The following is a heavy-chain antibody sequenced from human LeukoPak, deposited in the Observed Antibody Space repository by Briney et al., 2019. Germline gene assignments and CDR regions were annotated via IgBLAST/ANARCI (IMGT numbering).Heavy chain of an antibody. CDR2: INPNSGGT. Sequence: ASVKVSCKASRYTFTGYYMHWVRQAPGQGLEWMGWINPNSGGTNYAQKFQGRVTMTRDTSISTAYMELSRLRSDDTAVYYCARAPFDWFALEYYMDVWGKGTTVTVSS. CDR3: ARAPFDWFALEYYMDV. CDR1: RYTFTGYY. D-gene: IGHD3-9*01. V-gene: IGHV1-2*02. J-gene: IGHJ6*03.